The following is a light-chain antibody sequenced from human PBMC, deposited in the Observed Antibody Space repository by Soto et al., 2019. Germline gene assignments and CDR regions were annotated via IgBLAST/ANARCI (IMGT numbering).Light chain of an antibody. CDR1: QSLLHSNGYNY. V-gene: IGKV2-28*01. CDR2: LGS. CDR3: MQALQTPA. Sequence: DIVMTQSPLSLPVTPGEPASISCRSSQSLLHSNGYNYLDWYLQKPGQSPQLLIYLGSNRASGVPDRFSGSGSGTDSTLKISRVEAEDVGFYYCMQALQTPAFGQGTKLEIK. J-gene: IGKJ2*01.